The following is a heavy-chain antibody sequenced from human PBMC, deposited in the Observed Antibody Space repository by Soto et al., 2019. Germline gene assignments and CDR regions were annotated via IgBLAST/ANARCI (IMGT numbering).Heavy chain of an antibody. D-gene: IGHD6-13*01. CDR3: TSSYDVIAAAGTLWWFDP. V-gene: IGHV3-73*01. CDR2: IRSKANSYAT. J-gene: IGHJ5*02. CDR1: GFTFSGSA. Sequence: PGGSLRLSCAASGFTFSGSAMHLVRQASGKGLEWVGRIRSKANSYATAYAASVKGRFTISRDDSKNTAYLQMNSLKTEDTAVYYCTSSYDVIAAAGTLWWFDPWGQGTLVTVSS.